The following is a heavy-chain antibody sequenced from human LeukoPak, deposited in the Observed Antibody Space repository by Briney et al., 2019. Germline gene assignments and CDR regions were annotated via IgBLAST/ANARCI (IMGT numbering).Heavy chain of an antibody. J-gene: IGHJ6*02. CDR3: AKDREQWLVLAGNGMDV. Sequence: GGSLRLSCAASGFTFSSYGMHWVRQAPGKGLEWVAVISYDGSNKYYADSVNGRFTISRGNSKNTLYLQMNSLRAEDTAVYYCAKDREQWLVLAGNGMDVWGQGTTVTVSS. CDR1: GFTFSSYG. V-gene: IGHV3-30*18. CDR2: ISYDGSNK. D-gene: IGHD6-19*01.